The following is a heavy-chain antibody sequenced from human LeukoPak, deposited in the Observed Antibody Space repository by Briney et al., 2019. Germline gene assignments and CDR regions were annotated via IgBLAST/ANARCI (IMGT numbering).Heavy chain of an antibody. J-gene: IGHJ3*02. CDR3: AKVPDYGDYGGHDAFDI. D-gene: IGHD4-17*01. CDR1: GFTFSSYA. Sequence: PGGSLRLSCAASGFTFSSYAMSWVRQAPGKGLEWVSAISGSGGSTYYADSVKGRFTISRDNSKNTLYLQMNSLRAEDTAVYYCAKVPDYGDYGGHDAFDIWGQGTMVTVSS. V-gene: IGHV3-23*01. CDR2: ISGSGGST.